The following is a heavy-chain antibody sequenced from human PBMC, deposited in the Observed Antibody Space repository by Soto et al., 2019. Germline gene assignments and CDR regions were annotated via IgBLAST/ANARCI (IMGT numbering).Heavy chain of an antibody. J-gene: IGHJ5*02. Sequence: QVQLQESGPGLVKSSETLSLTCTVSGGSISSYYWSWIRQPAGKGLEWIGRIYTSGSTNYNPSLKSRVTMSVDTSKNQFSLKLSSVTAADTAVYYCARVRQHHWAVGFGELWDWFDPWGQGTLVTVSS. CDR1: GGSISSYY. CDR2: IYTSGST. CDR3: ARVRQHHWAVGFGELWDWFDP. D-gene: IGHD3-10*01. V-gene: IGHV4-4*07.